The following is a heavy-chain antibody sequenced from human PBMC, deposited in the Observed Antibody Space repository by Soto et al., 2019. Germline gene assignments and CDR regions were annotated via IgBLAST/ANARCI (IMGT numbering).Heavy chain of an antibody. CDR2: TSYDGSIK. CDR1: GFNFNNHA. Sequence: QVQLVESGGGVVQPGRSLRLSCAASGFNFNNHAMHWVRQAPGKGLEWVAVTSYDGSIKFYPDSVEGRFPISRENSKNTVYLQINSLRPEDTAVYNCARGVDRTFDYWGQGTLVTVSS. J-gene: IGHJ4*02. CDR3: ARGVDRTFDY. V-gene: IGHV3-30-3*01.